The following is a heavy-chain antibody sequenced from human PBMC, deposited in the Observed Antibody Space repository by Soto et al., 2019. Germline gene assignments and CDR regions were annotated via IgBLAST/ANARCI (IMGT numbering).Heavy chain of an antibody. D-gene: IGHD5-18*01. CDR3: ARGRSRYSYNAGDY. V-gene: IGHV3-23*01. Sequence: EVQLLESGGGLVQPGGSLRLSCAASGFTFSSYALSWVRQAPGKGLEWVSAIFGGGATSYYADSVKGRFTISRDNSENTLYLQMNSLRAEDKAVYYCARGRSRYSYNAGDYWGQGTLITVSS. J-gene: IGHJ4*02. CDR1: GFTFSSYA. CDR2: IFGGGATS.